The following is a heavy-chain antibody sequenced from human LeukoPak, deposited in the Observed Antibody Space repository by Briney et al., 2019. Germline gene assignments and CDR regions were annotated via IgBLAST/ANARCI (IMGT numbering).Heavy chain of an antibody. CDR3: ARGGSKDPMPGESYDY. V-gene: IGHV4-30-2*01. D-gene: IGHD3-10*01. CDR1: GGSISSGGYY. CDR2: IYHSGST. J-gene: IGHJ4*02. Sequence: SETLSLTCTVSGGSISSGGYYWSWIRQPPGKGLEWIGYIYHSGSTYYNPSLKSRVTISVDRSKNQFSLKLSSVTAADTAVYYCARGGSKDPMPGESYDYWGQGTLVTVSS.